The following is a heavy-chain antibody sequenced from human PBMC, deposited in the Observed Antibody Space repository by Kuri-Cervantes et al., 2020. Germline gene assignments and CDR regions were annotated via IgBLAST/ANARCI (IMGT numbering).Heavy chain of an antibody. D-gene: IGHD4-17*01. Sequence: SQTLSLTCVVSGFSVSSDYYWGWIRQPPGKGLEWIGRIYSSGSTSYNPSLKSRVNISVDKSKKQFSLKLSSVTAADTAVYYCARNYGDYPHDAFDIWGQGTMVTVSS. CDR2: IYSSGST. CDR3: ARNYGDYPHDAFDI. CDR1: GFSVSSDYY. J-gene: IGHJ3*02. V-gene: IGHV4-38-2*01.